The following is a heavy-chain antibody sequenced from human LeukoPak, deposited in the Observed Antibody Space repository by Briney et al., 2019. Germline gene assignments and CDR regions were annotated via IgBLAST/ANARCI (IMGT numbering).Heavy chain of an antibody. CDR1: GFTFSSYA. V-gene: IGHV3-23*01. Sequence: GGSLRLSCAASGFTFSSYAMSWVRQAPGKGLEWVSGISDSGGSTYYADSVKGRFTISRDNSKNTLYLQLNSLRAEDTAIYYCAKERSGSSWYGANWGQGTLVTVSS. CDR3: AKERSGSSWYGAN. J-gene: IGHJ4*02. CDR2: ISDSGGST. D-gene: IGHD6-13*01.